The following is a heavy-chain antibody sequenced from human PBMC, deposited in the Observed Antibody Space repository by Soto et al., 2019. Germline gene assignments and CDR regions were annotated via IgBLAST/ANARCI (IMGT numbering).Heavy chain of an antibody. D-gene: IGHD4-17*01. CDR2: ISAYNGNT. CDR3: ARSHPGVNDYGDSYAFDI. V-gene: IGHV1-18*01. J-gene: IGHJ3*02. Sequence: QVQLVQSGAEVKKPGASVKVSCKASGYTFTSYGISWVRQAPGQGLEWMGWISAYNGNTNYAQKLQGRVTMTTDTSTSTAYMELRSLRSDDTAVYYCARSHPGVNDYGDSYAFDIWGQGTMVTVSS. CDR1: GYTFTSYG.